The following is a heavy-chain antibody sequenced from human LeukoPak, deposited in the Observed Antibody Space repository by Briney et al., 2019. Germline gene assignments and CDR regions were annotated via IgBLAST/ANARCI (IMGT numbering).Heavy chain of an antibody. D-gene: IGHD6-13*01. Sequence: GGSLRLSCAASGFTFSSYAMHWVRQAPGKGLEYGSAISSNGGSTYYANSVKGRFTISRDNSKNTLYLQMGSLRAEDMAVYYCARDNAIAAAGYFDYWGQGTLVTVSS. CDR1: GFTFSSYA. CDR2: ISSNGGST. J-gene: IGHJ4*02. V-gene: IGHV3-64*01. CDR3: ARDNAIAAAGYFDY.